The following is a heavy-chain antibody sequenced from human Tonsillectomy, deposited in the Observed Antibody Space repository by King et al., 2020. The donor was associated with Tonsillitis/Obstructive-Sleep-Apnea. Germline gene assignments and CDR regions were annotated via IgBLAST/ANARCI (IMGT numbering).Heavy chain of an antibody. CDR3: ARHYSSSRTSPSHY. CDR1: GYSFTNYW. CDR2: IYPGDSDT. Sequence: QLVQSGAEVKKPGESLKISCKGSGYSFTNYWIGWVRQMPGKGLEWMGIIYPGDSDTRYSPSFQGKVTISAAKSISTAYRQWTSRKASDTAMYYCARHYSSSRTSPSHYWGQGTLVTVSS. V-gene: IGHV5-51*01. J-gene: IGHJ4*02. D-gene: IGHD6-13*01.